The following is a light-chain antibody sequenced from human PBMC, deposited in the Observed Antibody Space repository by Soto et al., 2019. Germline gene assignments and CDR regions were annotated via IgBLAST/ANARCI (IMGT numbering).Light chain of an antibody. CDR2: GAS. Sequence: EIGMTQSPSTLSASPGERATLSCSASQSVSSNLAWYQQKPGQAPRLLIYGASTRDTGIPARFSGSGSGTEFTLTISSLQPEDFAVYYCQHYNNWCSTFGQGTRLEIK. V-gene: IGKV3-15*01. J-gene: IGKJ5*01. CDR3: QHYNNWCST. CDR1: QSVSSN.